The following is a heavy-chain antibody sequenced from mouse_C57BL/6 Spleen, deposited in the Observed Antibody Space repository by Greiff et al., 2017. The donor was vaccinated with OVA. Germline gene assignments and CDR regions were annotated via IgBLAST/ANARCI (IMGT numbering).Heavy chain of an antibody. D-gene: IGHD1-1*01. CDR2: ISYDGSN. V-gene: IGHV3-6*01. Sequence: DVKLQESGPGLVKPSQSLSLTCSVTGYSITSGYYWNWIRQFPGNKLEWMGYISYDGSNNYNPSLKNRISITRETSKNQFFLKLNSVTTEDTATYYCAREGANYYGSSLYYAMDYWGQGTSVTVSS. CDR3: AREGANYYGSSLYYAMDY. CDR1: GYSITSGYY. J-gene: IGHJ4*01.